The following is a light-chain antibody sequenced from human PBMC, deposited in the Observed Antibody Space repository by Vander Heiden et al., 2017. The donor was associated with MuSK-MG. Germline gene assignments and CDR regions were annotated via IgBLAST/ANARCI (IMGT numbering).Light chain of an antibody. CDR2: SAS. V-gene: IGKV3-20*01. CDR1: QSVSSSY. Sequence: EVLLTQSPGTLSLSPGERATLSCRASQSVSSSYLNWYQQKPGQAPRLLIYSASSRANGIPDRFSGSGSGTDFTLTISRLEPEDFAVYYCQQYGSSHTFGQGTKLEIK. J-gene: IGKJ2*01. CDR3: QQYGSSHT.